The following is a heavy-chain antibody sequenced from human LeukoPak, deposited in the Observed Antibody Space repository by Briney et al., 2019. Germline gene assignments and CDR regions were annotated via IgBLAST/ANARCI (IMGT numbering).Heavy chain of an antibody. J-gene: IGHJ4*02. D-gene: IGHD2-8*01. Sequence: PGGSLRLSCAGSGFTFSSYAMSWVRQAPGQGLEWVSAISDSGDYTSYADSVRGRFTISRDNSRNTLYLKMISLRPEDTAVYYCAKDTSIGKYCTNGVCSPFDYWGQGTLVTVSS. CDR1: GFTFSSYA. CDR2: ISDSGDYT. CDR3: AKDTSIGKYCTNGVCSPFDY. V-gene: IGHV3-23*01.